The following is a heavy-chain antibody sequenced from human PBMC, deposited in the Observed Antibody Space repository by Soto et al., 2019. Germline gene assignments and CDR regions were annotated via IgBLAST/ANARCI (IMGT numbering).Heavy chain of an antibody. CDR1: GFTFSNAW. Sequence: GGSLRLSCAASGFTFSNAWMNWVRQAPGKGLEWVGRIKSKTDGGTTDYAAPVKGRFTISRDDSKNTLYLQMNSLKTEDTAVYYCTTEDLWFGELFSLDPWGQGTLVTVSS. CDR3: TTEDLWFGELFSLDP. CDR2: IKSKTDGGTT. V-gene: IGHV3-15*07. J-gene: IGHJ5*02. D-gene: IGHD3-10*01.